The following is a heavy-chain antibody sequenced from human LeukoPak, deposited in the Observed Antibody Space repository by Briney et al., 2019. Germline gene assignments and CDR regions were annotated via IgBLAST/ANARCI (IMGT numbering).Heavy chain of an antibody. V-gene: IGHV3-30*02. CDR3: AKVEYCSSTSCYGTLDY. D-gene: IGHD2-2*01. Sequence: GGSLRLSCAASGFTFSSYGMHWVRQAPGKGLEWVAFIRYDGSNKYYADSVKGRFTISRDNSKNTLYLQMDRLRAEDTAVYYCAKVEYCSSTSCYGTLDYWGQGTLVTVSS. CDR2: IRYDGSNK. J-gene: IGHJ4*02. CDR1: GFTFSSYG.